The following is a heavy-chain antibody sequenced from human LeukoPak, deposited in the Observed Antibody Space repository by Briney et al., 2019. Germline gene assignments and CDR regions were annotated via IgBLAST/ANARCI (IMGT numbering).Heavy chain of an antibody. D-gene: IGHD4/OR15-4a*01. V-gene: IGHV3-74*01. CDR1: GFIFSSYW. CDR3: ARVSGLWWGFDY. CDR2: INSDGSST. J-gene: IGHJ4*02. Sequence: GGSLRLSCAASGFIFSSYWMHWVRQGPGKGLVWVSRINSDGSSTSYADSVKGRFTISRDNAKNTLYLQMNSLRAEDTAVYYCARVSGLWWGFDYWGQGTLVTVSS.